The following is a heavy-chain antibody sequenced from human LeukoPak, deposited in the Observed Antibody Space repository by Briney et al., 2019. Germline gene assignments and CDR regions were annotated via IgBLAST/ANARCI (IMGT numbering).Heavy chain of an antibody. V-gene: IGHV4-59*01. CDR2: ISYIGNT. D-gene: IGHD5-18*01. CDR3: ARSTVDTAMVLVY. J-gene: IGHJ4*02. CDR1: GRSISTYY. Sequence: SETLSLTCTVSGRSISTYYWSWIRQPPGKGLEWIGYISYIGNTKYNPSLKSRVTIAIDTSKNQLSLKLSSVTAADTAVYYCARSTVDTAMVLVYWGQGTLITVSS.